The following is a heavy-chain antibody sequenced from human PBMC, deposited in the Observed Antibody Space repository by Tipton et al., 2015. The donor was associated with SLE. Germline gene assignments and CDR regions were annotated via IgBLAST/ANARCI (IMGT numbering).Heavy chain of an antibody. CDR3: ATESPTRWFGGIIFGGVDAFDV. CDR2: GKNHSEGGTR. D-gene: IGHD3-10*01. Sequence: SLRLSCAASGFTFSTAWISWVRQAPGKGLEWLGRGKNHSEGGTRDYAAPVKGRFTISRDDSKNTVYLQMDRLKTEDTAVYYCATESPTRWFGGIIFGGVDAFDVWGQGTMVTVSP. J-gene: IGHJ3*01. CDR1: GFTFSTAW. V-gene: IGHV3-15*01.